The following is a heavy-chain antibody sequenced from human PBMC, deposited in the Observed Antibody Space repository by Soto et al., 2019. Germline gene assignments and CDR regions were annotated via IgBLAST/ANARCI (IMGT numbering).Heavy chain of an antibody. CDR2: ISAYNGNT. J-gene: IGHJ4*02. CDR1: GYTFTSYG. Sequence: QVQLVQSGAEVKKPGASVKVSCKASGYTFTSYGISWVRQAPGQGLEWMGWISAYNGNTNYAQKLQGRVTMTTDTSTITDYRELRSLRSDDTAVYYCARAVGPYSSGWYDYWGQGTLVTVSS. D-gene: IGHD6-19*01. V-gene: IGHV1-18*01. CDR3: ARAVGPYSSGWYDY.